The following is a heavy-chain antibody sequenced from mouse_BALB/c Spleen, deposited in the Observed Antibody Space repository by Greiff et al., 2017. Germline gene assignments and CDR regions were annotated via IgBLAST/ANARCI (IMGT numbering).Heavy chain of an antibody. CDR2: ISYSGST. V-gene: IGHV3-8*02. CDR3: ARRYEVRRGYAMDY. J-gene: IGHJ4*01. Sequence: EVKLMESGPSLVKPSQTLSLTCSVTGDSITSGYWNWIRKFPGNKLEYMGYISYSGSTYYNPSLKSRISITRDTSKNQYYLQLNSVTTEDTATYYCARRYEVRRGYAMDYWGQGTSVTVSS. CDR1: GDSITSGY. D-gene: IGHD2-14*01.